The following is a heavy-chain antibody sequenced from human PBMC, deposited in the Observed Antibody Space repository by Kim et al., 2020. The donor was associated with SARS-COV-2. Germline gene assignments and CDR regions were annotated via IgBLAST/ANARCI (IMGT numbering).Heavy chain of an antibody. CDR1: GGSISSSSYY. J-gene: IGHJ4*02. Sequence: SETLSLTCTVSGGSISSSSYYWGWIRQPPGKGLEWIGSIYYSGSTYYNPSLKSRVTISVDTSKNQFSLKLSSVTAADTAVYYCARVAGGSVVAASFDYWGQGTLVTVSS. CDR3: ARVAGGSVVAASFDY. CDR2: IYYSGST. V-gene: IGHV4-39*07. D-gene: IGHD2-15*01.